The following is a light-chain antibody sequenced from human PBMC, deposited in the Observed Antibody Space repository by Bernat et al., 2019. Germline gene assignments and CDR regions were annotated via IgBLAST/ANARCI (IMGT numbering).Light chain of an antibody. V-gene: IGKV1-39*01. J-gene: IGKJ2*01. CDR3: QQSYHDLYT. Sequence: QMTQSPSSLSASVGDRVIITCRASQNIGRYLNWYQHKSGRAPRLLIYKTSTLASGVPSRFSGSGSGTDFTLTISSLQPEDFATYFCQQSYHDLYTFGQGTKV. CDR2: KTS. CDR1: QNIGRY.